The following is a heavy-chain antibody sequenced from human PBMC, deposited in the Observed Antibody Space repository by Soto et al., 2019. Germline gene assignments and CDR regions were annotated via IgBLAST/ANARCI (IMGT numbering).Heavy chain of an antibody. D-gene: IGHD3-16*01. CDR3: ARGSNRNWGSLAY. Sequence: SETLSLTCTVSGGSISSGGYYWSWIRQHPGKGLEWIGYIYYCGSTNYNPSLRSRVTISVDTSKNHFSLKLSSVTAADTAVYYCARGSNRNWGSLAYWGQGSLVTVS. V-gene: IGHV4-61*03. CDR1: GGSISSGGYY. J-gene: IGHJ4*02. CDR2: IYYCGST.